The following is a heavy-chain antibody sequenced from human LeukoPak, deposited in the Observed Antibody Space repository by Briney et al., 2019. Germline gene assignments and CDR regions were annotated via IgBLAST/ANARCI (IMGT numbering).Heavy chain of an antibody. CDR3: ARSPLLYYYGSGSYYLATGLQKTGYYYYMDV. D-gene: IGHD3-10*01. CDR2: IYTSGST. J-gene: IGHJ6*03. Sequence: SETLSLTCTVSGGSISSGSYYWSWIRQPAGKGLEWIGRIYTSGSTNYNLSLKSRVTISVDTSKNQFSLKLSSVTAADTAVYYCARSPLLYYYGSGSYYLATGLQKTGYYYYMDVWGKGTTVTVSS. CDR1: GGSISSGSYY. V-gene: IGHV4-61*02.